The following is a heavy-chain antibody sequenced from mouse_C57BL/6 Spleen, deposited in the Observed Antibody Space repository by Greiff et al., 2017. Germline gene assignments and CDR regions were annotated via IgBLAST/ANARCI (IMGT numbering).Heavy chain of an antibody. CDR1: GYTFTSYW. CDR3: TRYPYYYGSSCDY. CDR2: IYPGNSDT. J-gene: IGHJ2*01. Sequence: EVQLQQSGPELARPGASVKMSCKTSGYTFTSYWMHWVKQRPGQGLEWIGAIYPGNSDTSYNQKFKGKAKLTADTSASTAYMELSSLTNEDSAVYYCTRYPYYYGSSCDYWGQGTTLTVSS. V-gene: IGHV1-5*01. D-gene: IGHD1-1*01.